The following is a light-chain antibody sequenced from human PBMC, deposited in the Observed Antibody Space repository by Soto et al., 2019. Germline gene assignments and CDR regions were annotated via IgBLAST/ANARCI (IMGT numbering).Light chain of an antibody. J-gene: IGLJ1*01. CDR3: SSYTSSSTPPYV. CDR2: EVS. CDR1: SSDVGGYNY. V-gene: IGLV2-14*01. Sequence: QSVLTQPASVSGSPGQSITISCTGTSSDVGGYNYVSWYQQHPGKAPKLMIYEVSNRPSGVSNRFSGSKSGKTASLTISGLQAEDEAVYYCSSYTSSSTPPYVFGTGTKVTVL.